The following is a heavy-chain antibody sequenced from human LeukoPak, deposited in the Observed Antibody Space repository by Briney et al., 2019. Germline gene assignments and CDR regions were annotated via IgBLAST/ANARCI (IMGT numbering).Heavy chain of an antibody. V-gene: IGHV3-30-3*01. CDR2: ISYDGSNK. CDR3: ARGNQLVNGMDV. CDR1: GFTFSSYA. D-gene: IGHD6-6*01. J-gene: IGHJ6*02. Sequence: GRSLRLSCAASGFTFSSYAMHWVRQAPGKGLEWVAVISYDGSNKYYADSVKGRFTISRDNSKSTLYLQMNSLRAEDTAVYYCARGNQLVNGMDVWGQGTTVTVSS.